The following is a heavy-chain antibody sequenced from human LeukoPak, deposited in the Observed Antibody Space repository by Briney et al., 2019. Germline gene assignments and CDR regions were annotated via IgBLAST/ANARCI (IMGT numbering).Heavy chain of an antibody. CDR2: VDPEDGET. D-gene: IGHD6-6*01. J-gene: IGHJ5*02. V-gene: IGHV1-69-2*01. Sequence: ATVKISCKVSGYTFTAYYMHWVQQAPGKGLEWMGLVDPEDGETIYAEKFQGRVTITADTSTDTAYMELSSLRSEDTAVYYCATGVSSSSGYNWFDPWGQGTLVTVSS. CDR1: GYTFTAYY. CDR3: ATGVSSSSGYNWFDP.